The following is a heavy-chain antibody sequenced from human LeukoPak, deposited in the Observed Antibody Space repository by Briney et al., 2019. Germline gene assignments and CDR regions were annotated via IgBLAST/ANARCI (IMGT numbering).Heavy chain of an antibody. V-gene: IGHV3-48*04. Sequence: GGSLRLSCAASGFTFSSYGMHWVRQAPGKGLEWVSYISSSGSTIYYADSVKGRFTISRDNAKNSLYLQMNSLRAEDTAVYYCARSAATNYFDYWGQGTLVTVSS. J-gene: IGHJ4*02. CDR2: ISSSGSTI. D-gene: IGHD6-13*01. CDR1: GFTFSSYG. CDR3: ARSAATNYFDY.